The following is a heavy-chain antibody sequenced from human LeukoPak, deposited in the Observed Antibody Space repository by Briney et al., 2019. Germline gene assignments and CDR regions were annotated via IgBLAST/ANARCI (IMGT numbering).Heavy chain of an antibody. CDR2: MNPNSGNT. CDR1: GYTFTSYD. CDR3: ARYRSDYYYYYGMDV. J-gene: IGHJ6*02. V-gene: IGHV1-8*01. Sequence: ASVKVSCKASGYTFTSYDINWVRQATGQGLEWMGWMNPNSGNTGYAQKFQGRVTMTRNTSISTAYMELSSLRSEDTAVYYCARYRSDYYYYYGMDVWGQGTTVTVSS.